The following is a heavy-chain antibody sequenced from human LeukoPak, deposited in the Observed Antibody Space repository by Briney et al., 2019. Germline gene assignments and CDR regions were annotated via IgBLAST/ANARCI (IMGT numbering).Heavy chain of an antibody. V-gene: IGHV4-59*01. CDR3: ASHRDGYNF. J-gene: IGHJ4*02. CDR1: GGSFSGYY. D-gene: IGHD5-24*01. CDR2: IYYSGST. Sequence: PSETLSLTCAVYGGSFSGYYWSWIRQPPGKGLEWIGYIYYSGSTNYNPSLKSRVTISVDTSKNQFSLKLSSVTAADTAVYYCASHRDGYNFWGQGTLVTVSS.